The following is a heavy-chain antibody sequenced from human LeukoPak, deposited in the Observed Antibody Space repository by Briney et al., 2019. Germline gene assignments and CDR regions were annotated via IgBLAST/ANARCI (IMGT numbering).Heavy chain of an antibody. V-gene: IGHV4-38-2*02. CDR3: ARGLTPDAFDI. CDR1: GYSISSGYY. Sequence: SETLSLTCNVSGYSISSGYYWGWIRQPPAKGLEWIGSIYHSGRTHYNPSLKSRVTISGDTSKNQFSLKLSSVTAAETAVYYCARGLTPDAFDIWGQGRMVTVSS. CDR2: IYHSGRT. J-gene: IGHJ3*02.